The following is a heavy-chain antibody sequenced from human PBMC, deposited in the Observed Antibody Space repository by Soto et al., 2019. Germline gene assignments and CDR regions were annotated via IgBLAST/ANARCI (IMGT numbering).Heavy chain of an antibody. D-gene: IGHD5-12*01. CDR3: ARAISGYVS. Sequence: QVQLVQAGAEVKKPGASVKVACKASGNTYTTYAIHWVRQAPGQGLEWMGWINTGNGNTRYSQRIQGRVTLTTDTSVSTAYMDVSSLTSEDTAVYYCARAISGYVSWGQGTLITVSS. CDR2: INTGNGNT. V-gene: IGHV1-3*04. J-gene: IGHJ5*02. CDR1: GNTYTTYA.